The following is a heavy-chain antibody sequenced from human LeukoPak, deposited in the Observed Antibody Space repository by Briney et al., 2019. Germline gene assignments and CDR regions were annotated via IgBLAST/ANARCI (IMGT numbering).Heavy chain of an antibody. J-gene: IGHJ3*02. CDR2: IFTSGSP. Sequence: SETLSLTCDVSGGSISSGTHYWTWVRQPVGKGLEWLGRIFTSGSPTYNPSLKSRLTISLDKSKNQFSLRLSSVTAADTAVYYCARRWNYKDAFDIWGQGTMVTVSS. CDR1: GGSISSGTHY. CDR3: ARRWNYKDAFDI. V-gene: IGHV4-61*02. D-gene: IGHD1-7*01.